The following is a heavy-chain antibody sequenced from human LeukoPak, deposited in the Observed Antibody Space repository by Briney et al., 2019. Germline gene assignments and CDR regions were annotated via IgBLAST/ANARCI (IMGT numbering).Heavy chain of an antibody. J-gene: IGHJ4*02. V-gene: IGHV3-7*01. CDR3: ARRRYSGSSQHFDY. D-gene: IGHD1-26*01. CDR2: IKQDGSEK. CDR1: GFTFSNGW. Sequence: GGSLRLSCAASGFTFSNGWMSWVRQAPGKGLEWVANIKQDGSEKYYVDSVKGRFTISRDNAKNSLYLQMNSLRAEDTAVYHCARRRYSGSSQHFDYWGQGTLVTVSS.